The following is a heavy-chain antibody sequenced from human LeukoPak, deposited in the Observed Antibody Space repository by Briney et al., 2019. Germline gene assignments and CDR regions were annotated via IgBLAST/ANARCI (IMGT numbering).Heavy chain of an antibody. D-gene: IGHD6-19*01. V-gene: IGHV4-61*01. CDR2: ISYSGSS. CDR3: ARDAGAVAGTGSFFDY. J-gene: IGHJ4*02. Sequence: PSGALCLTCTVSGGSVSSGTYYWSWVRQPPGRRLEWLGSISYSGSSDYNPSLGSRVTISVDTAKNQFSLEVSSVTAADTAVYYCARDAGAVAGTGSFFDYWGQGTLVTVSS. CDR1: GGSVSSGTYY.